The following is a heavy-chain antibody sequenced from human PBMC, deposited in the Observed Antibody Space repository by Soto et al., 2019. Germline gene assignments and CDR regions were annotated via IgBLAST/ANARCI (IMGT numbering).Heavy chain of an antibody. CDR3: ARGYSGYGFHAFDI. CDR1: GGSISSGGYC. CDR2: IYYSGST. D-gene: IGHD5-12*01. Sequence: SETLSLTCTVSGGSISSGGYCWSWIRQHPGKGLEWIGYIYYSGSTYYNPSLKSRVTISVDTSKNQFSLKLSSVTAADTAVYYCARGYSGYGFHAFDIWGQGTMVTVSS. V-gene: IGHV4-31*03. J-gene: IGHJ3*02.